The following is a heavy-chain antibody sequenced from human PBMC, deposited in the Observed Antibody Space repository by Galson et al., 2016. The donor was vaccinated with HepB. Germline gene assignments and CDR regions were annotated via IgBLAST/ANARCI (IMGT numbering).Heavy chain of an antibody. D-gene: IGHD5-18*01. V-gene: IGHV3-13*01. CDR2: IGLADDT. CDR3: ARGYARFDY. Sequence: SLRLSCAASGFTFRRYDMHWVRQPTGKGLEWVSSIGLADDTYYSDSVEGRFTISRENDKNSLYLQMSSLRVEDSAVYFCARGYARFDYWGQGTLVTVSS. J-gene: IGHJ4*02. CDR1: GFTFRRYD.